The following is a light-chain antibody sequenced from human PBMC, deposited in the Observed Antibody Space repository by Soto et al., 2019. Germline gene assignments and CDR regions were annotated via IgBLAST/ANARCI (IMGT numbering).Light chain of an antibody. CDR1: RSNIGSNY. J-gene: IGLJ2*01. CDR2: RNN. CDR3: TSWDDRLYHVV. V-gene: IGLV1-47*01. Sequence: QSVLTQPPSASGTPGQRVTFSCSGGRSNIGSNYVFWYQQFPGTAPKLLIYRNNQRPSGVPDRFSGSKSGTSASLAISGLRYEDEADYYCTSWDDRLYHVVFGGGTKVTVL.